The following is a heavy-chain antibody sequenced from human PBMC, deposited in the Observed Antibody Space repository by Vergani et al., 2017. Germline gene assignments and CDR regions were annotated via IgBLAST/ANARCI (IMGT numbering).Heavy chain of an antibody. Sequence: QVQLVQSGAEVKKPGSSVKVSCKASGGTFSSYAISWVRQAPGQGLEWMGGIIPIFGTANYAQKFQGRVTVNADKSTSTAYMELSSLRSEDTAVYYCARDQGDGYTDAFDIWGQGTMVTVSS. CDR1: GGTFSSYA. CDR2: IIPIFGTA. D-gene: IGHD5-24*01. J-gene: IGHJ3*02. CDR3: ARDQGDGYTDAFDI. V-gene: IGHV1-69*06.